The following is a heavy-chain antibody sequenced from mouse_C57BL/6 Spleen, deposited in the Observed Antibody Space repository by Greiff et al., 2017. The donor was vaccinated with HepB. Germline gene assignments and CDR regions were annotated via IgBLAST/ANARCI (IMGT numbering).Heavy chain of an antibody. CDR2: ISYDGSD. CDR3: ARGDSKGAMDY. D-gene: IGHD2-5*01. J-gene: IGHJ4*01. V-gene: IGHV3-6*01. CDR1: GYSITSGYY. Sequence: ESGPGLVKPSQSLSLTCSVTGYSITSGYYWNWIRQFPGNKLEWMGYISYDGSDQYNPSLKNRISITRDTSKNQFFLKLNSVTTEDTATYYCARGDSKGAMDYWGQGTSVTVSS.